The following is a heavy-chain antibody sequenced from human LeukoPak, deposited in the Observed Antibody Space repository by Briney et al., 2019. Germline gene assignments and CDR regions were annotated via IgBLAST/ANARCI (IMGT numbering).Heavy chain of an antibody. CDR1: GYTLHQYY. J-gene: IGHJ5*02. CDR3: AREAYGDFP. Sequence: ASETVSRKASGYTLHQYYMHGVRQAPGQGLEWMGWINPNSGGKNYAQKFQGRVNITRDTSISTAYMELSRLRSGDTAVYYCAREAYGDFPWGQGTLVTVSS. D-gene: IGHD4-17*01. CDR2: INPNSGGK. V-gene: IGHV1-2*02.